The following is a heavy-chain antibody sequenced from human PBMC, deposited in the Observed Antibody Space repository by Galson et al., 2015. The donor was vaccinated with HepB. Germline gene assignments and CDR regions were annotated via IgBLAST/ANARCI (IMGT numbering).Heavy chain of an antibody. CDR1: GGSISSYY. CDR3: ARSGIAAAGKGYFDY. V-gene: IGHV4-59*01. CDR2: IYYSGST. Sequence: SETLSLTCTVSGGSISSYYWSWIRQPPGKGLEWIGYIYYSGSTNYNPSLKSRVTISVDTSKNQFSLKLSSVTAADTAVYYCARSGIAAAGKGYFDYWGQGTLVTVSS. J-gene: IGHJ4*02. D-gene: IGHD6-13*01.